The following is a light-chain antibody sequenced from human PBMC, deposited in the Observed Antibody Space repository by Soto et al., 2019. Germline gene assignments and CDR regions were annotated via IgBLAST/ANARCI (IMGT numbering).Light chain of an antibody. J-gene: IGKJ1*01. CDR1: QIITSR. CDR2: DAS. V-gene: IGKV1-5*01. CDR3: QHYGGMWT. Sequence: DIQMTQSPSTLSASVGDRFTIACRSSQIITSRLAWYQQTPGKAPKVLIYDASKLESGVPSRFSGIRSGTEFILTISSLQPDDFATYYCQHYGGMWTFGQGTKVDIK.